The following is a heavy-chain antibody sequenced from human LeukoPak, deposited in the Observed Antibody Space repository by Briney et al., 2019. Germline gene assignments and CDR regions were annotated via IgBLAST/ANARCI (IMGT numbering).Heavy chain of an antibody. V-gene: IGHV4-61*02. J-gene: IGHJ3*02. CDR1: GGSITYGSYY. CDR3: ARVGSCSGGVCYAFDI. CDR2: IYTSGST. Sequence: SETLSLTCTVSGGSITYGSYYWTWIRQPAGKGLEWIGRIYTSGSTYYNPSLKSRVTISVDTSQNQFSLKLSSVTAADTAVYYCARVGSCSGGVCYAFDIWGQGTMVIASS. D-gene: IGHD2-15*01.